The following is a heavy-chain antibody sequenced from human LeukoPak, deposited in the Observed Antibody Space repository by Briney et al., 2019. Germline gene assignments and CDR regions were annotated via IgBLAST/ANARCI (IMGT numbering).Heavy chain of an antibody. CDR2: ISRSGSTI. D-gene: IGHD3/OR15-3a*01. V-gene: IGHV3-48*03. CDR3: ARPTWTNYMDV. J-gene: IGHJ6*03. Sequence: GGSLRLSCAASGFTFSSYAMNWVRQAPGKGLEGVSYISRSGSTIFYVDSVKGRFTISRDNAKNSVSLQMNSLRAEDTAVYFCARPTWTNYMDVWGKGTAVTISS. CDR1: GFTFSSYA.